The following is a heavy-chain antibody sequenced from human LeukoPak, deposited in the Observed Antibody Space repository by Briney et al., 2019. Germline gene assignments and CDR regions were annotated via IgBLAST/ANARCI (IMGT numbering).Heavy chain of an antibody. CDR3: ATGTEGTTVVTPCY. CDR1: GFTFSSYT. Sequence: GGSLRLSCAASGFTFSSYTMNWVRQAPGKGLEWVSSISSGSSYIYYADSVKGRFTISRDNAKNSLYLQMNSLRVEDTAVYYCATGTEGTTVVTPCYWGQGTLVTVSS. V-gene: IGHV3-21*01. J-gene: IGHJ4*02. D-gene: IGHD4-23*01. CDR2: ISSGSSYI.